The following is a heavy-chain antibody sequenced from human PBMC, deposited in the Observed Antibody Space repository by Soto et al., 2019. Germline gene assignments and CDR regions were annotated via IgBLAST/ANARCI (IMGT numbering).Heavy chain of an antibody. J-gene: IGHJ4*02. CDR2: IYYSGST. D-gene: IGHD1-20*01. CDR1: GGSISSGGYY. V-gene: IGHV4-31*03. CDR3: ATILGPRYYYFDY. Sequence: CTVSGGSISSGGYYWSWIRQHPGKGLEWIGYIYYSGSTYYNPSLKSRVTISVDTSKNQFSLKLSSVTAADTAVYYCATILGPRYYYFDYWGQGTLVTVSS.